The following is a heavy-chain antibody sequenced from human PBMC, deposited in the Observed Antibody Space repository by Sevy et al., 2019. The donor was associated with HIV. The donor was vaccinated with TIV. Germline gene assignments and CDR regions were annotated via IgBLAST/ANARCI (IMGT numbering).Heavy chain of an antibody. Sequence: GGSLRLSCAASGFTFSSYGMHWVRQAPGKGLEWVAVIWYDGSNKYYADSVKGRFTISRDNSKNTLYLQMNSLRAEDTVVYYCVREGVGGYSYSLDCWGQGTLVTVSS. CDR1: GFTFSSYG. J-gene: IGHJ4*02. CDR2: IWYDGSNK. D-gene: IGHD5-18*01. CDR3: VREGVGGYSYSLDC. V-gene: IGHV3-33*01.